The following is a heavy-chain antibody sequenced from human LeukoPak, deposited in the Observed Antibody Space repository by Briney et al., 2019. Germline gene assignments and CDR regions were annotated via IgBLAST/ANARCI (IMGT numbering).Heavy chain of an antibody. J-gene: IGHJ6*03. CDR3: ARAVLIFGVVTDYYMDV. CDR2: IYYSGST. D-gene: IGHD3-3*01. CDR1: GGSISSYY. Sequence: SETLSLTCTVSGGSISSYYWSWIRQPPGKGLEWIGYIYYSGSTNYNPSLKSRVTISVDTSKNQFSLKLSSVTAADTAVYYCARAVLIFGVVTDYYMDVWGKGTTVTVSS. V-gene: IGHV4-59*01.